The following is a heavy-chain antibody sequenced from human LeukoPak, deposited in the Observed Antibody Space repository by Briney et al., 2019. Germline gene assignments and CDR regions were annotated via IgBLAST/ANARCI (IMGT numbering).Heavy chain of an antibody. CDR3: ARVTKYDNSRDNSYMDV. CDR1: GGSISSHY. J-gene: IGHJ6*03. D-gene: IGHD4-17*01. Sequence: SETLSLTCTVSGGSISSHYWTWIRQSPVKGLGWIGDISNSGSTSYNPSLKSRVTISIDTSKNQFPLRLSSMTAADTAVYFCARVTKYDNSRDNSYMDVWGKGTTVTVSS. CDR2: ISNSGST. V-gene: IGHV4-59*11.